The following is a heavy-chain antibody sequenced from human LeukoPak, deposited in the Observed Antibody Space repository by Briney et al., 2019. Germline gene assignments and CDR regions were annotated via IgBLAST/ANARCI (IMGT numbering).Heavy chain of an antibody. D-gene: IGHD2-2*01. V-gene: IGHV4-30-2*01. Sequence: SETLSLTCAVSGGPISSGGYSWSRIRQPPGKGLEWIGYIYHSGSTYYTPSLKSRVTISVDRSKNQFSLKLSSVTAADTAVYYCARVRYCSSTSCYGAWFDPWGQGTLVTVSS. CDR1: GGPISSGGYS. J-gene: IGHJ5*02. CDR2: IYHSGST. CDR3: ARVRYCSSTSCYGAWFDP.